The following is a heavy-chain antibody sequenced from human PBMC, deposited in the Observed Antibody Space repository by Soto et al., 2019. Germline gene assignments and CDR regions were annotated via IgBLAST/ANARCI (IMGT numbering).Heavy chain of an antibody. CDR3: ARDPGVDTAMVFGGWFDP. CDR2: IIPIFGTA. J-gene: IGHJ5*02. D-gene: IGHD5-18*01. V-gene: IGHV1-69*01. CDR1: GGTFSSYA. Sequence: QVQLVQSGAEVKKPGSSVKVSCKASGGTFSSYAISWVRQAPGQGLEWMGGIIPIFGTANYAQKFQGRVTITADESTRKAYRELSSMRSEDTAVYYCARDPGVDTAMVFGGWFDPWGQGTLVTVSS.